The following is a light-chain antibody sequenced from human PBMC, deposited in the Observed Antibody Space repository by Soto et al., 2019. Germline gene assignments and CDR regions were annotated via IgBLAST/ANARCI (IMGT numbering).Light chain of an antibody. V-gene: IGLV2-8*01. J-gene: IGLJ2*01. CDR3: TSYAGSNIPVV. Sequence: QSVLTQPPSASGTPGQRVTISCSGSSSNIGSNTVNWYQQHPGKAPKLMIYEVSERPSGVPDRFSGSKSGNTASLTVSGLQADDEADYYCTSYAGSNIPVVFGGGTKVTVL. CDR1: SSNIGSNT. CDR2: EVS.